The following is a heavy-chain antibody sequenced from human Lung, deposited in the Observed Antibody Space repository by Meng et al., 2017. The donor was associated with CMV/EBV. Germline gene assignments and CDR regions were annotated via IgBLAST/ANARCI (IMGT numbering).Heavy chain of an antibody. CDR2: ISYDGINK. CDR3: ARGGGGSDGDSYFFDY. Sequence: GESXKISCAASKFTFSTYDMHWVRQAPGKGLEWVAIISYDGINKYNADSVKGRFTISRDNSKNTLYLQMNSPSAEDTAVYYCARGGGGSDGDSYFFDYWGEGXLVTVSS. CDR1: KFTFSTYD. V-gene: IGHV3-30-3*01. J-gene: IGHJ4*02. D-gene: IGHD2-21*01.